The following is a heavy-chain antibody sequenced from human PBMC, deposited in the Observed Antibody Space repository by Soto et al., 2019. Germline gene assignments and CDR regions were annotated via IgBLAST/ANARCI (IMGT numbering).Heavy chain of an antibody. CDR3: TTDGTLLFGELSTDAFDI. J-gene: IGHJ3*02. Sequence: GGSLRLSCAASGFTFSSYSMNWVRQAPGKGLEWVSYISSSSSTIYYADSVKGRFTISRDNAKNSLYLQMNSLRAEDTAVYYCTTDGTLLFGELSTDAFDIWGQGTMVTVSS. CDR1: GFTFSSYS. CDR2: ISSSSSTI. V-gene: IGHV3-48*01. D-gene: IGHD3-10*01.